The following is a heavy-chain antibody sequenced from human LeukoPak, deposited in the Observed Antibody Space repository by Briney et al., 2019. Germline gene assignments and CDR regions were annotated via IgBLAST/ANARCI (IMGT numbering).Heavy chain of an antibody. CDR1: GFSFNDYW. Sequence: PGGSLRLSCVGSGFSFNDYWMTWVRQAPGKGLEWVASMKQDGSEIFYLDSVKGRFTISRDNARNSLYLQMNSLRAEDTAVYYCAKGQDNSGYRWFGPWGQGTLVTVSS. CDR2: MKQDGSEI. D-gene: IGHD3-22*01. V-gene: IGHV3-7*01. CDR3: AKGQDNSGYRWFGP. J-gene: IGHJ5*02.